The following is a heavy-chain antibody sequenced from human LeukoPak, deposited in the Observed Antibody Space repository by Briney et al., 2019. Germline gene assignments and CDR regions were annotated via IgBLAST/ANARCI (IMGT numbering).Heavy chain of an antibody. J-gene: IGHJ3*02. CDR2: INHSGST. Sequence: SETLSLTCAVYGGSFSGYYWSWIRQPPGKGLEWIGEINHSGSTNYNPSLKSRVTISVDTSKNQFSLKLSSVTAADTAVYYCARGSGYGSTRAFDIWGQGTMVTVSS. D-gene: IGHD3-10*01. CDR1: GGSFSGYY. V-gene: IGHV4-34*01. CDR3: ARGSGYGSTRAFDI.